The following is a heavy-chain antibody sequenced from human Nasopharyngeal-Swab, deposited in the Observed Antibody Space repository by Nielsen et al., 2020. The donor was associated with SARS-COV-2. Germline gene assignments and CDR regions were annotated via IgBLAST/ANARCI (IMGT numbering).Heavy chain of an antibody. CDR1: VGTFSRYS. Sequence: SVTVSCKASVGTFSRYSISWVLQAPGQGLAWMGGIIPIFGTANYAQKFQGRVTITADESTSTAYMELSSLRSEDTAVYYCARGSRSSGWGRGAYYYYGMDVWGQGTTVTVSS. CDR2: IIPIFGTA. J-gene: IGHJ6*02. CDR3: ARGSRSSGWGRGAYYYYGMDV. V-gene: IGHV1-69*13. D-gene: IGHD6-19*01.